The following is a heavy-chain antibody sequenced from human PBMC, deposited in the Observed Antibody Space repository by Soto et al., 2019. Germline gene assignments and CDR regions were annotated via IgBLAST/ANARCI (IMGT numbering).Heavy chain of an antibody. CDR3: ARAMYSSGLNWFDP. D-gene: IGHD6-19*01. CDR1: GGSVSSGSYY. CDR2: IYYSGST. J-gene: IGHJ5*02. V-gene: IGHV4-61*01. Sequence: QVQLQESGPGLVKPSETLSLTCTVSGGSVSSGSYYWSWIRQPPGKGLEWIGYIYYSGSTNYNPSLKSRVTISVDTSKNQFSLKLSSVTAADTAVYYCARAMYSSGLNWFDPWRQGTLVTVSS.